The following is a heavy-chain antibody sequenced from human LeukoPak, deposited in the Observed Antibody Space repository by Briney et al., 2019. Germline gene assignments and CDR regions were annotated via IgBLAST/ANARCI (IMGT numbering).Heavy chain of an antibody. J-gene: IGHJ4*02. CDR3: ARLAKVAGITGTTRWFRPYYFDY. Sequence: SETLSLTCTVSGGSISSSDYYWGWIRQPPGKGLEWIGNIFHSGTTYYDPSLKSRVIISVHTSKNQFSLKLSSVTAADTAVYYCARLAKVAGITGTTRWFRPYYFDYWGQGTLVTVSS. CDR1: GGSISSSDYY. D-gene: IGHD1-7*01. V-gene: IGHV4-39*01. CDR2: IFHSGTT.